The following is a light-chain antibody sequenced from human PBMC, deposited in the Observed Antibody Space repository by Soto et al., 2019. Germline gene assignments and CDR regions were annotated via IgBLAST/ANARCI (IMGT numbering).Light chain of an antibody. CDR3: QQRSNWPPIT. CDR1: QSVSSY. V-gene: IGKV3-11*01. Sequence: EIVLTQSPATLSLSPGERATLSCRASQSVSSYLAWYQQKPGQAPTLLIYDASNRATGITARFSGSGSGTDFTLTISSLEHEDFAVYYCQQRSNWPPITFGQGTRLEIK. CDR2: DAS. J-gene: IGKJ5*01.